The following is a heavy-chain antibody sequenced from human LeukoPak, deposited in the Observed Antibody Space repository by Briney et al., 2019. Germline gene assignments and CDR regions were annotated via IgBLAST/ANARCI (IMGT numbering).Heavy chain of an antibody. CDR2: INPNSGGT. CDR1: GYTFTGYY. D-gene: IGHD5-12*01. Sequence: GASVKVPCKASGYTFTGYYMHWVRQAPGQGLEWMGWINPNSGGTNYAQKFQGRVTMTRDTSISTAYMDLSRLRSDDTAVYYCARVSGYGPPANYYYYGMDVWGQGTTVTVSS. CDR3: ARVSGYGPPANYYYYGMDV. V-gene: IGHV1-2*02. J-gene: IGHJ6*02.